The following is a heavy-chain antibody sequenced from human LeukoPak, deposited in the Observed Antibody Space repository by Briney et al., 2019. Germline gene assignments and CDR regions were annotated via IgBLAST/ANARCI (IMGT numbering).Heavy chain of an antibody. CDR3: ARLGVEIAVAGTDGMDV. D-gene: IGHD6-19*01. CDR1: GYSFTSYW. Sequence: GESLKISCKGSGYSFTSYWISWVRQMPGKGLEWMGRIDPSDSYTNYSPSFQGQVTISADKSISTAYLQWSSLKASDTAMYYCARLGVEIAVAGTDGMDVWGQGTTVTVSS. CDR2: IDPSDSYT. J-gene: IGHJ6*02. V-gene: IGHV5-10-1*04.